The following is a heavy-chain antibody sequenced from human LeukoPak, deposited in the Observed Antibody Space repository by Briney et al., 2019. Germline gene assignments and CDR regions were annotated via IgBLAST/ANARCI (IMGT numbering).Heavy chain of an antibody. CDR1: GFTFNIFS. D-gene: IGHD3-10*01. CDR2: VSASGDST. J-gene: IGHJ4*02. CDR3: AKSHYYGSGSIDY. Sequence: PGGSLRLSCEASGFTFNIFSMNWVRQAPGKGLAWISTVSASGDSTSYADSVKGRFTISRDNSKNALYLQVNSLRADDAALYYCAKSHYYGSGSIDYWGQGTLVTVSS. V-gene: IGHV3-23*01.